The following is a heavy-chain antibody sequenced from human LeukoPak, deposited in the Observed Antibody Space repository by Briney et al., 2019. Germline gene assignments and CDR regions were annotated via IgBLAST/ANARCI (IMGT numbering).Heavy chain of an antibody. J-gene: IGHJ6*02. V-gene: IGHV3-74*01. Sequence: PGGSPRLSCAAPGFTFSSYLMHWVRQAPGKGLGWVSRINSDGSSTSYADSVKGRFTISRDNAKNTLYLQMNSLRAEDTAVYYCARDPGYYYYYYGMDVWGQGTTVTVSS. CDR1: GFTFSSYL. CDR3: ARDPGYYYYYYGMDV. CDR2: INSDGSST.